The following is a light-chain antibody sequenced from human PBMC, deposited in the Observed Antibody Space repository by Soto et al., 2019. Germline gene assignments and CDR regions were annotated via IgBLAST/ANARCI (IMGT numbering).Light chain of an antibody. Sequence: EIVLTQSPATLSLSPGERATLSCRASQSVSTYLAWYPQKPGQAPRLLIFDASNRATGIPARFSGSGSGTDFTLTISSLEPDDFEVYYCQQRSNWPPWTFGQGTKVEIK. CDR2: DAS. J-gene: IGKJ1*01. CDR3: QQRSNWPPWT. V-gene: IGKV3-11*01. CDR1: QSVSTY.